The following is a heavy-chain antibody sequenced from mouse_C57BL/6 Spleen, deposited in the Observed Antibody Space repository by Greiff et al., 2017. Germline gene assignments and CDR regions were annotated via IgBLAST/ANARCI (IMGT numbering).Heavy chain of an antibody. CDR1: GYTFTDYN. D-gene: IGHD1-1*01. V-gene: IGHV1-18*01. Sequence: EVQLQQSGPELVKPGASVKIPCKASGYTFTDYNMDWVKQSHGKSLEWIGDINPNNGGTIYNQKFKGKATLTVDKSSSTAYMELRRLTSEDTAVYYCARGTTVVAKDAMDYWGQGTSVTVSS. CDR2: INPNNGGT. CDR3: ARGTTVVAKDAMDY. J-gene: IGHJ4*01.